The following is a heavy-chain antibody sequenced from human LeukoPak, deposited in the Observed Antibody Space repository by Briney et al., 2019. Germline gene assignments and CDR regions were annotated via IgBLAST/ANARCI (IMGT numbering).Heavy chain of an antibody. V-gene: IGHV4-39*06. CDR2: IYYSGST. CDR3: ARGRRYSNYGY. CDR1: GGSISSSSYY. J-gene: IGHJ4*02. Sequence: SETLSLTCTVSGGSISSSSYYWGWIRQPPGKGLEWIGSIYYSGSTYYNPSLKSRVTISVDTSKNQFTLKLSSVTAADTAVYYCARGRRYSNYGYWGQGTLVTVSS. D-gene: IGHD4-11*01.